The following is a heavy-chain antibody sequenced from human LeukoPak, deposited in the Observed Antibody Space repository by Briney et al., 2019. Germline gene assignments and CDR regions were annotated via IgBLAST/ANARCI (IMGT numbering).Heavy chain of an antibody. V-gene: IGHV5-51*01. Sequence: GESLKISCKGSGYSFTSYWIGWVRQMPGKGLEWMGTIYPGDSDTRYSPSFQGQVTISADKSISTAYLQWSSLKASDTAMYYCARHRNPYCSSTSCYAFDIWGQGTMVTVSS. CDR1: GYSFTSYW. J-gene: IGHJ3*02. CDR3: ARHRNPYCSSTSCYAFDI. CDR2: IYPGDSDT. D-gene: IGHD2-2*01.